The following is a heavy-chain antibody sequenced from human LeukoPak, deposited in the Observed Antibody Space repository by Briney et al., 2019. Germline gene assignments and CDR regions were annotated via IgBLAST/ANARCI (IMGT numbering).Heavy chain of an antibody. J-gene: IGHJ4*02. D-gene: IGHD6-19*01. V-gene: IGHV1-46*01. Sequence: GASVKVSCKASGYTFTSYYMHWVRQAPGQGLEWMGIINPSGGSTSYAQKFQGRVTMTRDTSTSTVYMELSSLRSEDTAVYYCARDDSVPGTYIGLGYWGQGTLVTVSS. CDR1: GYTFTSYY. CDR2: INPSGGST. CDR3: ARDDSVPGTYIGLGY.